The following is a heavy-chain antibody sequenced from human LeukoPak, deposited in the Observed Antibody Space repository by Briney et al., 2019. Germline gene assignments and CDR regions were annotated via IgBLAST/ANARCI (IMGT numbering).Heavy chain of an antibody. CDR3: ARVDFWSGFPSAFDY. J-gene: IGHJ4*02. V-gene: IGHV4-59*01. Sequence: SETLSLTCTVSGGSISSYYWSWIRQFPGKGLEWIGNIYYSGITKYNPFLKSRVIISMDTSKNQFSLKLSSVTAADTAIYYCARVDFWSGFPSAFDYWGQGTLVTVSS. CDR1: GGSISSYY. CDR2: IYYSGIT. D-gene: IGHD3-3*01.